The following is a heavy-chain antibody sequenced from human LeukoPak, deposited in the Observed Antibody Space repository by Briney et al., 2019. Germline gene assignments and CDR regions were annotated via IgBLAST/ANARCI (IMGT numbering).Heavy chain of an antibody. CDR3: TRSYRPDY. CDR2: IRSKTYGGTP. CDR1: GFTFADSI. V-gene: IGHV3-49*05. J-gene: IGHJ4*02. Sequence: KSGGSLRLSCTASGFTFADSIMSWFRQAPGKGLECVGFIRSKTYGGTPEYAASVKGRFTISRDDSESIAYLQMNSLKIEDTAVYYCTRSYRPDYWGQGTLVTVSS. D-gene: IGHD3-16*02.